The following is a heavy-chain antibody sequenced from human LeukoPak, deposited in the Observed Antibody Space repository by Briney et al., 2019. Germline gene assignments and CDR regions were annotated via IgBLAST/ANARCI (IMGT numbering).Heavy chain of an antibody. CDR1: GYTFTGYY. D-gene: IGHD1-1*01. CDR2: INPNSGGT. CDR3: ARDRTTGTTPPYYFDY. Sequence: ASVEVSCKASGYTFTGYYMHWVRQAPGQGLEWMGWINPNSGGTNYAQKFQGRVTMTRDTSIGTAYMELSRLRSDDTAVYYCARDRTTGTTPPYYFDYWGQGTLVTVSS. J-gene: IGHJ4*02. V-gene: IGHV1-2*02.